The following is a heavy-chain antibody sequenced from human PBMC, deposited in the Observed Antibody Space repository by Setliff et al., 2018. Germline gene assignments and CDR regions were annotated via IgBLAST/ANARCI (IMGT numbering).Heavy chain of an antibody. CDR1: GYNFITLG. V-gene: IGHV1-18*01. D-gene: IGHD6-13*01. Sequence: VASVKVSCKTSGYNFITLGINWVRQAPGQGLEWVGWISPYSGKTDYAQKFQGRVTMTTDTSTSTAYMELRSLRSGDTAVYYCARDAPYTNTWRYFDHWGQGTLVTVSS. J-gene: IGHJ4*02. CDR3: ARDAPYTNTWRYFDH. CDR2: ISPYSGKT.